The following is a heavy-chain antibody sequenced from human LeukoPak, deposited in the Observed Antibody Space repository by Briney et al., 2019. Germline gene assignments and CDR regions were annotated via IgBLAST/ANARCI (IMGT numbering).Heavy chain of an antibody. V-gene: IGHV5-51*01. D-gene: IGHD2-15*01. CDR2: IYPGDSDT. Sequence: GESLKISCKGSEYRFTNYWIAWVRQMPGKGLEWMGIIYPGDSDTRYSPSFQGQVTISVDKSISTAYLQWSSLKASDTAMYYCARHRIPGSHDAFDIWGQGTMVTVSS. CDR3: ARHRIPGSHDAFDI. CDR1: EYRFTNYW. J-gene: IGHJ3*02.